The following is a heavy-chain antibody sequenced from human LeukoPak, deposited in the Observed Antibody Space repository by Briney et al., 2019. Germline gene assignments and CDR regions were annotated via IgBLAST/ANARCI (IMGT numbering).Heavy chain of an antibody. V-gene: IGHV3-53*01. D-gene: IGHD3-22*01. J-gene: IGHJ5*02. Sequence: GGSLRLSCAASGFTVSSNYMSWVRQAPGKGLEWLSVIYSGGTTYDADSVKGRFTISRDNSKNTLYLQMNSLRAEDTAVYYCARHDNWAGWFDPWGQGTLVTVSS. CDR1: GFTVSSNY. CDR2: IYSGGTT. CDR3: ARHDNWAGWFDP.